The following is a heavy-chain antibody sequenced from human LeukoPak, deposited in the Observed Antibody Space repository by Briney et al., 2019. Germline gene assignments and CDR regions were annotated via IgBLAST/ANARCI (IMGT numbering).Heavy chain of an antibody. V-gene: IGHV1-2*02. D-gene: IGHD3-9*01. J-gene: IGHJ4*02. CDR1: GYTFTGYY. Sequence: ASVKVSCKASGYTFTGYYMHWVRQAPGQGLEWMGWINPNSGGTNYAQKLQGRVTMTRDTSISTAYMELSRLRSDDTAVYYCARNYDILTGYSPTFSYWGQGTLVTVSS. CDR2: INPNSGGT. CDR3: ARNYDILTGYSPTFSY.